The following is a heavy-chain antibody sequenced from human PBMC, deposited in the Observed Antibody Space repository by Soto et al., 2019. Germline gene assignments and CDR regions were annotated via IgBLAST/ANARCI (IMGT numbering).Heavy chain of an antibody. Sequence: VSLRLSCAASGFTFSSYAMSWVRQAPGKGLEWVSAISGSGGSTYYADSVKGRFTISRDNSKNTLYLQMNSLRAEDTAVYYCASIGTVVITTDDYWGQGTLVTVSS. CDR2: ISGSGGST. CDR3: ASIGTVVITTDDY. J-gene: IGHJ4*02. D-gene: IGHD3-22*01. CDR1: GFTFSSYA. V-gene: IGHV3-23*01.